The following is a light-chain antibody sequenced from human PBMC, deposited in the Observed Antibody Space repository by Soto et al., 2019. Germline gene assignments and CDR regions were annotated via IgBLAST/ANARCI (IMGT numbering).Light chain of an antibody. CDR3: QQYNSRPLT. Sequence: EIVMTQSPATLSVSPGDTVTLSCRASQSVSGDLAWYQQKPGQTPKLLMYATFNRATGVPPRFSGSGFGTGFTLSISSLQSEDFAIYYCQQYNSRPLTFGQGTRLEIK. CDR2: ATF. CDR1: QSVSGD. V-gene: IGKV3-15*01. J-gene: IGKJ5*01.